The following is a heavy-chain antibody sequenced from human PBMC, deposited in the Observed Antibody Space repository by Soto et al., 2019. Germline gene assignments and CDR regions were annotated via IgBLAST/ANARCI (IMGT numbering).Heavy chain of an antibody. Sequence: QVQLVQSGAEVKKPGASVKVSCKASGYTFTSYGISWVRQAPGQGLEWMGWISAYNGNTNYAQKLQGRVTMTTDTSTSTANMELRSLSSNDTAVYYCARDRDGTYYYGMDVWGQGTTVTVSS. D-gene: IGHD1-1*01. CDR3: ARDRDGTYYYGMDV. CDR1: GYTFTSYG. J-gene: IGHJ6*02. CDR2: ISAYNGNT. V-gene: IGHV1-18*01.